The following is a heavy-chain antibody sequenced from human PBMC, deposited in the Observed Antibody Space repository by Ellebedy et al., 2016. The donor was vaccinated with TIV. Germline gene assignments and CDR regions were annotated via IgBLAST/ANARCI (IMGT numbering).Heavy chain of an antibody. V-gene: IGHV1-24*01. Sequence: AASVKVSCKVSGNTLTELSIHWVRQAPGKGLEWMGGFDPEDGETIYAQKFQGRVTMTEDSSTDTAYMELSSLRFEDTAVYYCARVREAGYTRGWYPFDPWGQGTLVTVSS. D-gene: IGHD6-19*01. J-gene: IGHJ5*02. CDR1: GNTLTELS. CDR3: ARVREAGYTRGWYPFDP. CDR2: FDPEDGET.